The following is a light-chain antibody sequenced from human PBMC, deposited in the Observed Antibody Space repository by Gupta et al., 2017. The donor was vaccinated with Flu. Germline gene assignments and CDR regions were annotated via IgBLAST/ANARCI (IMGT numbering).Light chain of an antibody. CDR3: ATWDDSLSGWV. V-gene: IGLV1-47*01. CDR2: RND. J-gene: IGLJ3*02. Sequence: QSVLTQPPSASATPGQRVTITCSGSYSNIGRNYVFWYQQLPGTAPNILIYRNDQRPSGVPARFSGSKSGTSAALAIIGLRSEEEADYYCATWDDSLSGWVFGGGTKLTVL. CDR1: YSNIGRNY.